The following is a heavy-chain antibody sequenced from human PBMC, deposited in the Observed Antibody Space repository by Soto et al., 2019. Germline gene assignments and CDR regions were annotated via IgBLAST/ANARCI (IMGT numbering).Heavy chain of an antibody. D-gene: IGHD3-22*01. Sequence: SETLSLTCTVSGGSVSSGSYYWGWIRQPPGKGLEWIGSIYYSGSTYYNPSLKSRVTISVDTSKNQFSLKLSSVTAADTAVYYCARHARPYYYDSSGYYAWGYFDYWGQGTLVTVSS. J-gene: IGHJ4*02. CDR2: IYYSGST. CDR1: GGSVSSGSYY. V-gene: IGHV4-39*01. CDR3: ARHARPYYYDSSGYYAWGYFDY.